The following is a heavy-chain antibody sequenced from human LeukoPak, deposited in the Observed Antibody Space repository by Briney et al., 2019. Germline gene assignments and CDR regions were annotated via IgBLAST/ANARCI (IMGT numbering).Heavy chain of an antibody. D-gene: IGHD2-2*02. CDR2: ITNWNGGST. J-gene: IGHJ3*02. V-gene: IGHV3-20*04. CDR1: GFTFDDYG. CDR3: ARCSRSSTDCYSAFDI. Sequence: GGSLRLSCEASGFTFDDYGMSWVRQAAGKGMEWVSAITNWNGGSTGYAGSVRGRFTVSRDNAKNSLYLQMNSLRAEDTALYYCARCSRSSTDCYSAFDIWGQGTVVTVSS.